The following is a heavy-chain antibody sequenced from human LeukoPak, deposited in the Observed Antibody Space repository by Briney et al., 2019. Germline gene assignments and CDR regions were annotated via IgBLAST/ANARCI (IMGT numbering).Heavy chain of an antibody. J-gene: IGHJ4*02. D-gene: IGHD1-26*01. CDR1: GFTFSAYA. Sequence: GGSLSLSCEASGFTFSAYAMNWVRQAPGKGLEWVSYISSTGSDIYYADSVKGRFTISRDNAENSLYLQMNSLRAEDTAVYYCARDLPTGTYRAYFDNWGQGTLVTVSS. CDR2: ISSTGSDI. V-gene: IGHV3-48*03. CDR3: ARDLPTGTYRAYFDN.